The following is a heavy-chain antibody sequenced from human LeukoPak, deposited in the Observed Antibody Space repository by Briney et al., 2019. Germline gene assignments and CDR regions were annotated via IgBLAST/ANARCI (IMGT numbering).Heavy chain of an antibody. CDR3: ARDVDSSGWYGFDY. V-gene: IGHV1-2*02. CDR2: INPNSGGT. J-gene: IGHJ4*02. Sequence: ASVKVSCRASGYTFTGYYMHWVRQAPGQGLEWMGWINPNSGGTNYAQKFQGRVTMTRDTSISTAYMELSRLRSDDTAVYYCARDVDSSGWYGFDYWGQGTLVTVSS. D-gene: IGHD6-19*01. CDR1: GYTFTGYY.